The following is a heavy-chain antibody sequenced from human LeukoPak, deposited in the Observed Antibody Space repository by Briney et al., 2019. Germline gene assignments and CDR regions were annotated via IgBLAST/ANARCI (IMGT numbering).Heavy chain of an antibody. CDR2: FDPEDGET. D-gene: IGHD3-10*01. Sequence: ASVKVSCKVSEYTLTELSMHWVRQAPGKGLEWMGGFDPEDGETIYAQKFQGRVTMTEDTSTDTAYMELSSLRSEDTAVYYCATKIVLLWFGNGLFDYWGQGTLVTVSS. CDR3: ATKIVLLWFGNGLFDY. J-gene: IGHJ4*02. CDR1: EYTLTELS. V-gene: IGHV1-24*01.